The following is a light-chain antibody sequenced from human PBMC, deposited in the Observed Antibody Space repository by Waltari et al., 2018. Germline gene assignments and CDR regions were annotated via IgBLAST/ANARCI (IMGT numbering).Light chain of an antibody. Sequence: DIQMTQSPSTLSASVGDRVTLTCRASQSIGTWLAWYQLKPGEGPKLLIYKASNLESGVPSRFSGSGSGTEFTLTISSLQPDDLATYYCQQYDTSSRTFGQGTKVAIK. J-gene: IGKJ1*01. CDR3: QQYDTSSRT. CDR1: QSIGTW. V-gene: IGKV1-5*03. CDR2: KAS.